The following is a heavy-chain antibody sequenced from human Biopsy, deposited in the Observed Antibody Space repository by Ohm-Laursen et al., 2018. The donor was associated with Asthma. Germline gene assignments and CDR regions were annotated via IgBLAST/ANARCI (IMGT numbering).Heavy chain of an antibody. V-gene: IGHV4-34*01. Sequence: SDTLSLTCAVYGGSFSSNYRSWIRQTPGRGLEWLGDTHHSGYTNHNPSLTSRLTLSVDTSKNQFPLRLTSVTAADTAVYYCARGSSSRLSQWALLVSGGKRAHSYYGMDVWGQGTTVTVSS. CDR1: GGSFSSNY. D-gene: IGHD1-26*01. CDR3: ARGSSSRLSQWALLVSGGKRAHSYYGMDV. J-gene: IGHJ6*02. CDR2: THHSGYT.